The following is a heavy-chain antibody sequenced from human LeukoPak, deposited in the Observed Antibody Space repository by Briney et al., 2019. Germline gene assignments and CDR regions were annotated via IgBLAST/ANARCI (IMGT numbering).Heavy chain of an antibody. CDR2: IYHSGST. D-gene: IGHD6-6*01. V-gene: IGHV4-4*02. CDR1: GGSISSSNW. Sequence: SGTLSLTCAVSGGSISSSNWWSWVRQPPGKGLEWIGEIYHSGSTNYNPSLKSRVTISVDTSKNQFSLKLSSVTAADTAVYYCARVLAAFYYYYMDVWGKGTTVTVSS. CDR3: ARVLAAFYYYYMDV. J-gene: IGHJ6*03.